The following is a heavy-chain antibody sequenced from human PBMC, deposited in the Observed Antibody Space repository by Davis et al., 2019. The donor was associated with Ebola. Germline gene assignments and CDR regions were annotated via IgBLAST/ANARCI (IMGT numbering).Heavy chain of an antibody. J-gene: IGHJ6*02. CDR1: GDSVFGKNGA. CDR3: TRGWLRGAMDV. D-gene: IGHD5-24*01. CDR2: TYYNSKWYT. V-gene: IGHV6-1*01. Sequence: HSQTLSLTCAISGDSVFGKNGAWNWIRQSPSRGLEWLGRTYYNSKWYTDYAVSVRGRITINPDTSKNQFSLQLNSVTPEDRAVYYCTRGWLRGAMDVWAQGTTVTVSS.